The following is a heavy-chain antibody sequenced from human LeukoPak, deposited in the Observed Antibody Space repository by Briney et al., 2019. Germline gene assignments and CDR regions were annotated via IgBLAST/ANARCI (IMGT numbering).Heavy chain of an antibody. CDR1: GGSISSYY. J-gene: IGHJ5*02. V-gene: IGHV4-59*01. D-gene: IGHD3-22*01. CDR2: IYYSGST. Sequence: SETLSLTCTVSGGSISSYYWSWIRQPPGKGLEWIGYIYYSGSTNYNPSLKSRVTISVDTSKNQFSLKLSSVTAADTAVYYCARVQDYYDSRGYSLFDWFDPWGQGTLVTVSS. CDR3: ARVQDYYDSRGYSLFDWFDP.